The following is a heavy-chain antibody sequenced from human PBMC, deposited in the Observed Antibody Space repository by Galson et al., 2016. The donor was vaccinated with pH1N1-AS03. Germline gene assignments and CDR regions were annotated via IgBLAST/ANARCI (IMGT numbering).Heavy chain of an antibody. Sequence: QSGAEVKKPGESLKISCKTSGYIFTSYWVAWVRHMPGKGLEWMGIIYPGDSDTRYSPSFQGQVTISADRSINTAYLQWSSLMASDTTIYYCARQVRDGYNDIFDYWGQGILVTFSS. CDR1: GYIFTSYW. J-gene: IGHJ4*02. CDR3: ARQVRDGYNDIFDY. CDR2: IYPGDSDT. V-gene: IGHV5-51*01. D-gene: IGHD5-24*01.